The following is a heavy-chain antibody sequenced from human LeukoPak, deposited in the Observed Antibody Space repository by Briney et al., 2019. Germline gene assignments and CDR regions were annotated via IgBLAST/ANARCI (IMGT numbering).Heavy chain of an antibody. Sequence: SVKVSCKASGGTFSSYAISWVRQAPGQGLEWMGRIIPIFGTANYAQKFQGRVTITTDESTSTAYMELSSLRPEDTAVYYCARVAGAPGGYFDYWGQGTLVTVSS. J-gene: IGHJ4*02. V-gene: IGHV1-69*05. CDR1: GGTFSSYA. D-gene: IGHD2-8*02. CDR2: IIPIFGTA. CDR3: ARVAGAPGGYFDY.